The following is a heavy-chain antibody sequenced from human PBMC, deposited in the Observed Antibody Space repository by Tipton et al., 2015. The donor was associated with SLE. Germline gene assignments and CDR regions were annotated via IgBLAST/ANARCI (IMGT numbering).Heavy chain of an antibody. D-gene: IGHD3-22*01. CDR3: ARGADYDSSGPYYYNYMDV. V-gene: IGHV4-61*09. Sequence: TLSPTCTVSGGSITSGSYYWSWIRQPAGKGLEWIGQIYTSGSANYNPSLKSRVTLSVDTSKNQFSLKLSPVTAADTAVYYCARGADYDSSGPYYYNYMDVWGKGTTVSVSS. CDR2: IYTSGSA. CDR1: GGSITSGSYY. J-gene: IGHJ6*03.